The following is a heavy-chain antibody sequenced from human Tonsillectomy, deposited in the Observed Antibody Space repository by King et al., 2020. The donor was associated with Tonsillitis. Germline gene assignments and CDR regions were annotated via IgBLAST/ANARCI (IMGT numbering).Heavy chain of an antibody. D-gene: IGHD3-10*01. J-gene: IGHJ4*02. V-gene: IGHV4-59*08. CDR3: ARSYGSGSYFDY. Sequence: VQLQESGPGLVKPSETLSLTCTVSGGSISSYYWSWIRQPPGKGLEWIGYVYYSGSTKYNPSLKSRVTISVDTSKNQFSLKLSSVTAADTAVYYCARSYGSGSYFDYWGQGTLVTVSS. CDR2: VYYSGST. CDR1: GGSISSYY.